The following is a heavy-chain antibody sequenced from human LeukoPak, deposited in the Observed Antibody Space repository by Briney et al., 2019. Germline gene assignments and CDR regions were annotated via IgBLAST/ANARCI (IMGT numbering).Heavy chain of an antibody. Sequence: PGGSLRLSCAASGFTFSSYAMHWVRQAPGKGLEWVAVISYDGSNKYYADSVKGRFTISRDNSKNTLYLQMNSLRAEDTAVYYCERSTSDFDYVWGSYRPYYFDFWGQGTLVTVSS. CDR2: ISYDGSNK. J-gene: IGHJ4*02. CDR3: ERSTSDFDYVWGSYRPYYFDF. CDR1: GFTFSSYA. D-gene: IGHD3-16*02. V-gene: IGHV3-30-3*01.